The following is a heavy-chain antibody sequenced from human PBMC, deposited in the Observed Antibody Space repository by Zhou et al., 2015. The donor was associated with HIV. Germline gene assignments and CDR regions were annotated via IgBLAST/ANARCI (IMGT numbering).Heavy chain of an antibody. V-gene: IGHV1-69*06. CDR3: ARDRGAARPDWRYFDL. CDR1: GGTFSTYA. J-gene: IGHJ2*01. Sequence: QVQLVQSGAEVKKPGSSVKVSCKASGGTFSTYAVSWVRQAPGQGLEWMGGIIPIFGTANYAQKFQGRVTITADRSTTIAYMELRSLRSEDTAVYYCARDRGAARPDWRYFDLWGRGTLVTVSS. D-gene: IGHD6-6*01. CDR2: IIPIFGTA.